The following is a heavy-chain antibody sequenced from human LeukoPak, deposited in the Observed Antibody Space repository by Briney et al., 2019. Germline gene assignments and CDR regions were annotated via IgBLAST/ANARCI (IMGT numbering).Heavy chain of an antibody. D-gene: IGHD2-2*01. CDR3: ASTCSSTSCYQNYYYYYYMDV. J-gene: IGHJ6*03. CDR2: ISSSSSSTI. Sequence: PGGSLGLSCAASGFTFSSYSMNWVRQAPGKGLEWVSYISSSSSSTIYYADSVKGRFTISRDNAKNSLYLQMNSLRAEDTAVYYCASTCSSTSCYQNYYYYYYMDVWGKGTTVTVSS. CDR1: GFTFSSYS. V-gene: IGHV3-48*04.